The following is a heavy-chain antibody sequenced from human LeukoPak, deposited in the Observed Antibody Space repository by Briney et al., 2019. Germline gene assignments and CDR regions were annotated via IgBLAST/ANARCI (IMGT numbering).Heavy chain of an antibody. CDR3: ARLSVTRVYYYYGMDV. V-gene: IGHV4-59*08. CDR2: IYYSGST. D-gene: IGHD4-17*01. J-gene: IGHJ6*02. Sequence: SETLSLTCTVSGGSISSYYRSWIRQPPGKGLEWIGCIYYSGSTNYNPSLKSRVTISVDTSKNQFSLKLSSVTAADTAVYYCARLSVTRVYYYYGMDVWGQGTTVTVSS. CDR1: GGSISSYY.